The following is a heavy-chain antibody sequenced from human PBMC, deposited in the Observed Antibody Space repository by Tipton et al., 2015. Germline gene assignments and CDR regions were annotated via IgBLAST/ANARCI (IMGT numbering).Heavy chain of an antibody. Sequence: SLRLSCTASGFTFSNYAMNWVRQAPGKGLEWVSTIGDTADRTYYSDSVKGRFTISRDNSNNVLYLQMNSLRVEDTAVYYCVTVGSNSYWGQGTLVTVSS. CDR2: IGDTADRT. CDR3: VTVGSNSY. J-gene: IGHJ4*02. D-gene: IGHD1-26*01. V-gene: IGHV3-23*01. CDR1: GFTFSNYA.